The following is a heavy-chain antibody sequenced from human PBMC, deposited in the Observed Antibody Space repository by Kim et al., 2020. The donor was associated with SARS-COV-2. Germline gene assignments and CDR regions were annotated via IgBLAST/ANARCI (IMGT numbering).Heavy chain of an antibody. CDR1: GFTFSNAW. J-gene: IGHJ3*02. CDR2: IKSKTDGGTT. V-gene: IGHV3-15*01. CDR3: TSRIWFREFRSGNDI. D-gene: IGHD3-10*01. Sequence: GGSLRLSCAASGFTFSNAWMSWVRQAPGKGLEWVGRIKSKTDGGTTDYAAPVKGRFTISRDDSKNTLYLQMNSLKTEDTAVYYCTSRIWFREFRSGNDIWGQGTMVTVSS.